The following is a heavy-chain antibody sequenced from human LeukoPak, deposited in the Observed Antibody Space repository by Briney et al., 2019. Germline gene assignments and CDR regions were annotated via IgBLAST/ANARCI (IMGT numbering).Heavy chain of an antibody. CDR1: GFTLSDYY. CDR3: AKRGTYNSGWYYFDF. Sequence: PGGSLRLSCAASGFTLSDYYMSWIRQAPGKGLEWVSAISGSGGTTYYTDSVRGRFAISRDNSKNTLYLQMNSLRAEDTAVYYCAKRGTYNSGWYYFDFWGQGTLVTVSS. J-gene: IGHJ4*02. V-gene: IGHV3-23*01. CDR2: ISGSGGTT. D-gene: IGHD6-19*01.